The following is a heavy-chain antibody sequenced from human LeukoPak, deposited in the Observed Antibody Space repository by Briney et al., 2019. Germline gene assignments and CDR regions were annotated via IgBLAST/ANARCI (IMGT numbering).Heavy chain of an antibody. CDR1: GGSISSSSYY. CDR3: ARLGFTFGGVIAKNFDY. Sequence: PSETLSLTCTVSGGSISSSSYYWGWIRQPPGTGLEWIGSIYYSGSTYYNPSLKSRVTISVDTSKNQFSLKLSSVTAADTAVYYCARLGFTFGGVIAKNFDYWGQGTLVTVSS. J-gene: IGHJ4*02. D-gene: IGHD3-16*02. CDR2: IYYSGST. V-gene: IGHV4-39*01.